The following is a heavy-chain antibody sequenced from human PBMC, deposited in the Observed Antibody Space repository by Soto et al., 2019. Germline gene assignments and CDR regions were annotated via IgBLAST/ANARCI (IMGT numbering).Heavy chain of an antibody. D-gene: IGHD6-6*01. J-gene: IGHJ3*02. CDR3: ARDSSSSRNAFDI. Sequence: GASVEVSCKASGYTFTSYYMHWVRQAPGKGLEWMGIINPSGGSTSCAQKFQGRVNMTRDTSTSTVYMELSSLRSEDTAVYYCARDSSSSRNAFDIWGQGTMVTVSS. CDR2: INPSGGST. V-gene: IGHV1-46*01. CDR1: GYTFTSYY.